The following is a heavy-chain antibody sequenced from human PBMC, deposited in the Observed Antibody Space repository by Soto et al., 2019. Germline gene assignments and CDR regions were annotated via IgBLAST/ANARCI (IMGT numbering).Heavy chain of an antibody. J-gene: IGHJ4*02. D-gene: IGHD4-17*01. CDR3: AKDKWEVTTTNAPDY. CDR1: GFTFSSYG. Sequence: QVQLVESGGGVVQPGRSLRLSCAASGFTFSSYGMHWVRQAPGKGLEWVAVISYDGSNKYYADSVKGRFTISRDNSKNKLYLQMNSLRAEDTAVYYCAKDKWEVTTTNAPDYWGQGTLVTVSS. V-gene: IGHV3-30*18. CDR2: ISYDGSNK.